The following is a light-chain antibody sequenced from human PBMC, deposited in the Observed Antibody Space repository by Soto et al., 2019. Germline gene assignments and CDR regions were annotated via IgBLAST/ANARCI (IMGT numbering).Light chain of an antibody. CDR1: QSVSSY. J-gene: IGKJ1*01. V-gene: IGKV3-20*01. Sequence: EIVLTQSPGTLSLSPGERATLSCRASQSVSSYLAWYQQKPGQAPRLLIYGVSSRATGIPDRFSGSGSGTDFTLTIRRLEPEDFAVFYCQQYGSSLPWTFGQGTKVEIK. CDR2: GVS. CDR3: QQYGSSLPWT.